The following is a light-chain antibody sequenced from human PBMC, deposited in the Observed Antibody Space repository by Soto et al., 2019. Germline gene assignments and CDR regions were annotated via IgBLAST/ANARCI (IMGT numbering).Light chain of an antibody. CDR1: QSVSSAY. J-gene: IGKJ1*01. CDR3: QQYNSWPRT. V-gene: IGKV3-15*01. Sequence: EIVLTQSPGTLSLSPGERATLSCRASQSVSSAYLPWSRQKPGQAPRLLIYGAFTGATGVPARFSGSGSGTEFTLTISSLQSEDFATYYCQQYNSWPRTFGQGTKVDIK. CDR2: GAF.